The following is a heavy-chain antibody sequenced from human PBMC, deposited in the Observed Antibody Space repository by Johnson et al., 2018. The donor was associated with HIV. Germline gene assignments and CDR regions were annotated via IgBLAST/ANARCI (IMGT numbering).Heavy chain of an antibody. CDR1: RFSFDDYA. CDR2: ISWNSGSI. D-gene: IGHD2-15*01. Sequence: VQLVESGGVVGQPGRSLRLSCVASRFSFDDYAMHWVRQAPGKGLEWVSGISWNSGSIGYADSVKGRFTISRDNSKNTLYLQMNSLRAEDTAVYYCARGWDAFDIWGQGTMVTVSS. CDR3: ARGWDAFDI. J-gene: IGHJ3*02. V-gene: IGHV3-9*01.